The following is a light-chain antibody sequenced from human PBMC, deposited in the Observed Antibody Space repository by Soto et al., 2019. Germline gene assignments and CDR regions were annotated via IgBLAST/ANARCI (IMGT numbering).Light chain of an antibody. Sequence: EIVLTQSPATLSLSPGERATLSCRASPSVSSYLAWYQQKPGQAPRLLIYDASNRATGIPARFSGSGSGTDFTLIISSLEPEDFAVYYCQQRSNWLTFGGGTKVEIK. V-gene: IGKV3-11*01. J-gene: IGKJ4*02. CDR2: DAS. CDR3: QQRSNWLT. CDR1: PSVSSY.